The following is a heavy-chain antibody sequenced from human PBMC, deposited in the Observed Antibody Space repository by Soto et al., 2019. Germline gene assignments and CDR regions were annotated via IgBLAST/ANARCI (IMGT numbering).Heavy chain of an antibody. V-gene: IGHV3-23*01. J-gene: IGHJ4*02. CDR1: GFTCNNYA. CDR3: AKDRLAGNFDY. CDR2: ISATGGST. Sequence: GGSLRLSCAASGFTCNNYAMNWVCQAPGKGLEWVATISATGGSTYYADSVKGRFTISRDNSKNTLYLQMNGLRVEDTAVYYCAKDRLAGNFDYWGQGTQVTVSS.